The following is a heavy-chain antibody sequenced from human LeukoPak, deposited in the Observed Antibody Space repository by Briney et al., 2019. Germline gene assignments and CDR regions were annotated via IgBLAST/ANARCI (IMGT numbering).Heavy chain of an antibody. J-gene: IGHJ3*02. D-gene: IGHD2-2*01. V-gene: IGHV3-7*01. CDR2: IKQDGSEK. Sequence: GGSLRLSCAASGFTFSSYWMSWVRQAPGKGLEWVANIKQDGSEKYYVDSVKGRFTISRDNAKNSLYLQMNSLRAEDTAVYYCARGLVVNIVVVPAAPDAFDIWGQGTMVTVSS. CDR1: GFTFSSYW. CDR3: ARGLVVNIVVVPAAPDAFDI.